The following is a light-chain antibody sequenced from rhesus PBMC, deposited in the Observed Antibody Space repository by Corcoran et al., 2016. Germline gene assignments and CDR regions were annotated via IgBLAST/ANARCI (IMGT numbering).Light chain of an antibody. V-gene: IGKV1-25*01. Sequence: DIQMAQSPSSLSASVGDRVTITCRASQAISNDLAWSQQKPGETPKLLIFEASYLQGGIPSRFSGSGSGTDFALTISSLQSEDFATYYCQQYHIPPYNFGQGTKVEIK. CDR3: QQYHIPPYN. CDR1: QAISND. J-gene: IGKJ2*01. CDR2: EAS.